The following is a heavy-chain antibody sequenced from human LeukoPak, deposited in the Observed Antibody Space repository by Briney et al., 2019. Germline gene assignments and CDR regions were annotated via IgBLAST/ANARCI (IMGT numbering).Heavy chain of an antibody. V-gene: IGHV1-2*06. CDR1: GYTFTGYY. Sequence: ASVKVSCKAPGYTFTGYYMYWVRQAPGQGLEWMGRINPNSGGTDYAQNFQGRVTMTRDTSISTAYMELSRLRSDDTAVYYCARGYCSGGTCYLVENWFDPWGQGTLVTVSS. D-gene: IGHD2-15*01. CDR3: ARGYCSGGTCYLVENWFDP. J-gene: IGHJ5*02. CDR2: INPNSGGT.